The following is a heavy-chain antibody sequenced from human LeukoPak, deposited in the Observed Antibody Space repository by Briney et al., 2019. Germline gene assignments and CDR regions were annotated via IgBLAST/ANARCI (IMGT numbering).Heavy chain of an antibody. CDR3: TSCYYDSSGYADAFDI. Sequence: GGSLRLSCAASGFTFNNAWMSWVRQAPGKGLEWVGRIKSKTDGGTTNYAAPVKGIFTISRDDSKNTLYLQMNSLKPEDTAVYYCTSCYYDSSGYADAFDIWGQGTMVTVSS. V-gene: IGHV3-15*01. CDR2: IKSKTDGGTT. J-gene: IGHJ3*02. CDR1: GFTFNNAW. D-gene: IGHD3-22*01.